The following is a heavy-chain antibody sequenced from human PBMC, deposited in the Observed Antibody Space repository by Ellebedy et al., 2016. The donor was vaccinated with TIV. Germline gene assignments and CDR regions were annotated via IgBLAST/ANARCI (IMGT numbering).Heavy chain of an antibody. V-gene: IGHV3-74*01. CDR3: AWYGSGSPF. CDR2: INSDGSST. CDR1: GFTFSYCW. Sequence: GGSLRLSXAASGFTFSYCWMHWVRQTPGKGLVWVSRINSDGSSTNYADSVKGRFTISRDNAKNTLYLQMISLRAEDTAVYYCAWYGSGSPFWGQGTLVTVSS. D-gene: IGHD3-10*01. J-gene: IGHJ4*02.